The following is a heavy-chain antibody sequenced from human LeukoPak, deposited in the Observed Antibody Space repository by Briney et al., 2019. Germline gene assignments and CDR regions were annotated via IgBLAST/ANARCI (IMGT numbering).Heavy chain of an antibody. V-gene: IGHV3-23*01. CDR2: ISGSGGST. CDR1: GGSFSGYY. Sequence: ETLSPTCAVYGGSFSGYYWSWVRQAPGKGLEWVSAISGSGGSTYYADSVKGRFTISRDNSKNTLYLQMNSLRAEDTAVYYCARADSSGYYSEVGFDYWGQGTLVTVSS. D-gene: IGHD3-22*01. J-gene: IGHJ4*02. CDR3: ARADSSGYYSEVGFDY.